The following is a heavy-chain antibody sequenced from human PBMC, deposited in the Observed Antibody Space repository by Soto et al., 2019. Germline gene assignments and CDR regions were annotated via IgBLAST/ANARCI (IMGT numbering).Heavy chain of an antibody. CDR2: IYHSGST. CDR3: ASRRGTMDV. D-gene: IGHD3-10*01. CDR1: GGSISSGGYS. Sequence: SETLSLTCAVSGGSISSGGYSWSWIRQPPGKGLEWIGYIYHSGSTNYNPSLKSRVTISVDTSKNQFSLKLSSVTAADTAVYYCASRRGTMDVWGQGTTVTVSS. V-gene: IGHV4-30-2*01. J-gene: IGHJ6*02.